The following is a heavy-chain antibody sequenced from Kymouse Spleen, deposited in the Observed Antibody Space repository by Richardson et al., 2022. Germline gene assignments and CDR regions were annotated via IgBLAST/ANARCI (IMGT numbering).Heavy chain of an antibody. D-gene: IGHD3-10*01,IGHD3-22*01. J-gene: IGHJ6*02. CDR3: ARRGVLLGYYGMDV. CDR1: GGSFSGYY. V-gene: IGHV4-34*01. Sequence: QVQLQQWGAGLLKPSETLSLTCAVYGGSFSGYYWSWIRQPPGKGLEWIGEINHSGSTNYNPSLKSRVTISVDTSKNQFSLKLSSVTAADTAVYYCARRGVLLGYYGMDVWGQGTTVTVSS. CDR2: INHSGST.